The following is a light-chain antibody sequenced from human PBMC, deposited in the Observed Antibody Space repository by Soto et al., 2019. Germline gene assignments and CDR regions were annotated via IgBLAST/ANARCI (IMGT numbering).Light chain of an antibody. CDR1: QSISNY. V-gene: IGKV1-39*01. Sequence: DIQMTQSPSSLSASVGDRATITCRASQSISNYLNWYQQKPGKAPNLLIYAASSLPSGVPSRFSGSGSGTDFTLTISSLQVEDFASYYCQQTYSTPDTFGQGTKLEIK. J-gene: IGKJ2*01. CDR2: AAS. CDR3: QQTYSTPDT.